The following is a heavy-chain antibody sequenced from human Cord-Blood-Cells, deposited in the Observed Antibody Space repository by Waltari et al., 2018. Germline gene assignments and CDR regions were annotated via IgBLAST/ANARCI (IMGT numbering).Heavy chain of an antibody. V-gene: IGHV1-2*02. J-gene: IGHJ4*02. CDR1: GYTFTGYY. CDR3: AREPGGKGGDY. CDR2: NTPNRGGK. D-gene: IGHD3-16*01. Sequence: QVQLVQSGAEVKKPGASVKVSCKASGYTFTGYYMHWVRQAPGQGLEWMGWNTPNRGGKNYAQKFQGRVTMTRDTSISTAYMELSRLRSDDTAVYYCAREPGGKGGDYWGQGTLVTVSS.